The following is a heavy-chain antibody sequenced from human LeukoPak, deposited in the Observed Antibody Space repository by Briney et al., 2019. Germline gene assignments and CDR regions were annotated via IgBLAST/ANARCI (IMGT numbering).Heavy chain of an antibody. CDR2: ISSGSSYI. Sequence: GGSLRLSCAASGFTFRTYSMNWVRQAPGKGLEWVSSISSGSSYIYYADSVKGRFTVSRDNAENSLYLQMNSLRAEDTAVYYCAREAGGNSGYVWVLWGQGTLVTVSS. D-gene: IGHD5-12*01. CDR3: AREAGGNSGYVWVL. V-gene: IGHV3-21*01. CDR1: GFTFRTYS. J-gene: IGHJ4*02.